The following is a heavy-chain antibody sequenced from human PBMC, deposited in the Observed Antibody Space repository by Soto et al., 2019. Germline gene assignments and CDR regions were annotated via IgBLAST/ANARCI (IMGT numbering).Heavy chain of an antibody. J-gene: IGHJ4*02. Sequence: EVQLVESGGGLVQPGGSLKLSCAVSGFTLSHFWMYWVRQIPGKGLVWVSRINTDGSITNYEDSVKGRFTISGDSATNTLYLQMSALRPEDTSVYYCVRGTNAWFGMDYWGRGTLVTVSS. CDR3: VRGTNAWFGMDY. V-gene: IGHV3-74*01. CDR2: INTDGSIT. CDR1: GFTLSHFW. D-gene: IGHD3-16*01.